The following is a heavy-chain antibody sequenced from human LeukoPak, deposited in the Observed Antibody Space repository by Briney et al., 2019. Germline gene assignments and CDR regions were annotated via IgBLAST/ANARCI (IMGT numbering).Heavy chain of an antibody. V-gene: IGHV5-10-1*01. CDR1: GYRFTSYW. D-gene: IGHD3-10*01. Sequence: GESLKISCKGSGYRFTSYWISWVRQMPGKGLEWMGRIDPDDSYTSYSPSFQGRVSISVDKSISTAYLQWSSLKASDTAICYCARAEMPSVAGEDWFDPWGQGTLVTVSS. J-gene: IGHJ5*02. CDR3: ARAEMPSVAGEDWFDP. CDR2: IDPDDSYT.